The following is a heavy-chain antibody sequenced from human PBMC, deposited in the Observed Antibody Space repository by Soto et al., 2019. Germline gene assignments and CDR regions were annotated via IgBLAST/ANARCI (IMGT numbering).Heavy chain of an antibody. J-gene: IGHJ3*01. V-gene: IGHV1-2*02. CDR3: ARDRRFYDSGTYDIANDAFDV. D-gene: IGHD3-22*01. CDR2: LKPDNGGT. Sequence: QVQLVQSGAEVKPPGASVKVSCKASGYTFTGHYMHWVRQVSGRRLEFLGWLKPDNGGTYYAPKFQGRVTFTRDTSNTTAYMEVSRLRSDDTAVYYCARDRRFYDSGTYDIANDAFDVWGQGTMVTVSS. CDR1: GYTFTGHY.